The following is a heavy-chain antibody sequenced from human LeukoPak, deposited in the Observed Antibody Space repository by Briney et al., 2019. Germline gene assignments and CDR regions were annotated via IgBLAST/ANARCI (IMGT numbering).Heavy chain of an antibody. D-gene: IGHD6-19*01. CDR2: INPNSGGT. Sequence: ASVKVSCKASGYTFTGYYMHSVRQAPGQGLEWMGWINPNSGGTNYAQKFQGRVTMTRDTSISTAYMELSRLRSDDTAVYYCARDRIRSIAVAGTGLIDYWGQGTLVTVSS. CDR3: ARDRIRSIAVAGTGLIDY. CDR1: GYTFTGYY. J-gene: IGHJ4*02. V-gene: IGHV1-2*02.